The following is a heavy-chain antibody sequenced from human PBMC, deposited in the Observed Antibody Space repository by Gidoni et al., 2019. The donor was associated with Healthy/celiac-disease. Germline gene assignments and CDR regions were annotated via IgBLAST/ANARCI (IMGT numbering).Heavy chain of an antibody. CDR2: IDYSGST. V-gene: IGHV4-39*01. J-gene: IGHJ6*03. CDR3: ARHGGGVFLRTYYYYMDV. CDR1: GGSISSSSYY. Sequence: QLQLQESGPGLVKPSETLSLTCTVSGGSISSSSYYWGWIRQPPGKGLEWIGSIDYSGSTYYNPSLKSRVTISVDTSKNQFSLKLSSVTAADTAVYYCARHGGGVFLRTYYYYMDVWGKGTTVTVSS. D-gene: IGHD3-16*01.